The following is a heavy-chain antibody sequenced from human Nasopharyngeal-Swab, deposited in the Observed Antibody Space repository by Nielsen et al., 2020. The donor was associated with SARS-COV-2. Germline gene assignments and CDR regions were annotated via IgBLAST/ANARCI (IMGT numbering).Heavy chain of an antibody. Sequence: GESLKISCAASGFTFSSYAMHWVRQAPGKGLEWVAVISYGGSNKYYADSVKGRFTISRDNSKNTLYLQMNSLSAEDTAVYYCASAYGGSYWYFDLWGRGTLVTVSS. J-gene: IGHJ2*01. D-gene: IGHD4-23*01. V-gene: IGHV3-30-3*01. CDR2: ISYGGSNK. CDR3: ASAYGGSYWYFDL. CDR1: GFTFSSYA.